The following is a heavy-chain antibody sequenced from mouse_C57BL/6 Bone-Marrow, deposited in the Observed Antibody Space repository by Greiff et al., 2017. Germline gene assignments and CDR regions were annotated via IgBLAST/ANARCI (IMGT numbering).Heavy chain of an antibody. J-gene: IGHJ1*03. Sequence: VQLVESGPGLVQPSQSLSITCTVSGFSLTSYGVHWVRQSPGKGLEWLGVIWSGGSTDYNAAFISRLSISKDNSKSQVFFKMNSLQADDTAIYYCARMYYSNYGWYFDVWGTGTAVTVSS. CDR1: GFSLTSYG. CDR2: IWSGGST. D-gene: IGHD2-5*01. CDR3: ARMYYSNYGWYFDV. V-gene: IGHV2-2*01.